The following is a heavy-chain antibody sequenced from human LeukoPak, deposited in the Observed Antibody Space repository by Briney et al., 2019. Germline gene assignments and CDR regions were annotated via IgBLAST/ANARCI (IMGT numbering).Heavy chain of an antibody. J-gene: IGHJ4*02. CDR1: GGTFSSYA. D-gene: IGHD2-2*01. CDR2: INPNSGGT. V-gene: IGHV1-2*02. CDR3: ATTPAGYCSSTSCYYESYFDY. Sequence: ASVKVSCKASGGTFSSYAISWVRQAPGQGLEWMGWINPNSGGTNYAQKFQGRVTMTRDTSISTAYMELSRLRSDDTAVYYCATTPAGYCSSTSCYYESYFDYWGQGTLVTVSS.